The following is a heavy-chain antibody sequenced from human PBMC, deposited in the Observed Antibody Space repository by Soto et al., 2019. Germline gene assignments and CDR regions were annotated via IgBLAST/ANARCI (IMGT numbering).Heavy chain of an antibody. Sequence: AASVKVSCKASGGTFSSYATSWVRQAPGQGLEWMGGIIPIFGTANYAQKFQGRVKITADESTSTAYMELSSLRSEDTAVYYCARGNGIAAAGVYYFDYWGQGTLVTVSS. CDR3: ARGNGIAAAGVYYFDY. CDR2: IIPIFGTA. D-gene: IGHD6-13*01. V-gene: IGHV1-69*13. CDR1: GGTFSSYA. J-gene: IGHJ4*02.